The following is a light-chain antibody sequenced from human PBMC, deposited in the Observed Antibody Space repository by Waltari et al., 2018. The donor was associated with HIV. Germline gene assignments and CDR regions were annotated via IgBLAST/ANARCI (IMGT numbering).Light chain of an antibody. CDR1: QSVSSNS. CDR2: GAS. J-gene: IGKJ1*01. CDR3: QHYGSSPWT. Sequence: EIVLTQSPGTLSLSPGERATLSCRASQSVSSNSLARYQQRPGQPPRFLIYGASSRAIGIPDRFSGSGSGTDFTLTISRLEPEDFAVYYCQHYGSSPWTFGQGTKVEIK. V-gene: IGKV3-20*01.